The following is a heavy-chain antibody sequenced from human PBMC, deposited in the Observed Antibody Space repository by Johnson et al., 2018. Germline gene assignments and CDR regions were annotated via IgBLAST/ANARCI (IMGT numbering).Heavy chain of an antibody. CDR2: IWSDGSND. CDR3: ARDEGGSPFDV. D-gene: IGHD3-16*01. CDR1: GFTFSRSG. J-gene: IGHJ3*01. Sequence: QVQLVESGGGVVQPGRSLGLSCAASGFTFSRSGMHWVRQAPGKGLEWVAVIWSDGSNDGYADSVKGRYTISRDNSKNPLYLQMNSLRVEDTAVYYCARDEGGSPFDVGGQGTMVTVSS. V-gene: IGHV3-33*01.